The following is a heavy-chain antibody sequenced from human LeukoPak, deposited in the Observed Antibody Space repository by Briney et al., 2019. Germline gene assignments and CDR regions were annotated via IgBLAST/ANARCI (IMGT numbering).Heavy chain of an antibody. CDR3: ARVGEYCTGISCLDY. J-gene: IGHJ4*02. V-gene: IGHV1-18*04. D-gene: IGHD2-2*01. CDR2: ISAYNGDT. CDR1: GYSFTSYW. Sequence: GESLKISCKGSGYSFTSYWIGWVRQAPGQGLEWMGWISAYNGDTSYAQKLQGRVTMTTDTSTSTAYMELGSLGSDDTAVYYCARVGEYCTGISCLDYWSQGTLVTVSS.